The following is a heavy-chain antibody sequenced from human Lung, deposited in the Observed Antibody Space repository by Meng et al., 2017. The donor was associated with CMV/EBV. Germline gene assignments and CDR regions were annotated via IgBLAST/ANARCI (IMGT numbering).Heavy chain of an antibody. D-gene: IGHD1-1*01. CDR2: VSDSCSA. CDR3: ARGTGTTQHYLDY. V-gene: IGHV4-59*01. J-gene: IGHJ4*02. CDR1: RASISSFN. Sequence: SETLSLXCTISRASISSFNWSWTRLRPGQGLQLIGYVSDSCSAKYYPYLEIRGTISRDRSRNQFYLDLNSVTAADTAMYFCARGTGTTQHYLDYWGQGMLVTVSS.